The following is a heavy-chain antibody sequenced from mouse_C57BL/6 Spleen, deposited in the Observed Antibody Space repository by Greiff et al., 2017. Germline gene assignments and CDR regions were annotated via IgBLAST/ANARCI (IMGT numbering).Heavy chain of an antibody. V-gene: IGHV3-6*01. J-gene: IGHJ3*01. CDR3: AAYYSNYGLFAY. CDR1: GYSITSGYY. CDR2: ISYDGSN. Sequence: ESGPGLVKPSQSLSLTCSVTGYSITSGYYWNWIRQFPGNKLEWMGYISYDGSNNYNPSLKNRISITRDTSKNQFFLKLNSVTTEDTATYYCAAYYSNYGLFAYWGQGTMVTVSA. D-gene: IGHD2-5*01.